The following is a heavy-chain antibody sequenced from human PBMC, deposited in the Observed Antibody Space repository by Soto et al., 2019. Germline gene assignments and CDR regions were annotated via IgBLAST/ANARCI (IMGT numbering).Heavy chain of an antibody. Sequence: VASVKVSCKASGYTFSGYYMHGVRQAPGQGLEWMGWVNPNSGGTNYAQKFQGRVTMTRDTSISTAYMELSRLRSDDTAVYYCARDRGSGWYLTYYYYGMDVWGQGTTVTVSS. CDR3: ARDRGSGWYLTYYYYGMDV. D-gene: IGHD6-19*01. V-gene: IGHV1-2*02. CDR1: GYTFSGYY. J-gene: IGHJ6*02. CDR2: VNPNSGGT.